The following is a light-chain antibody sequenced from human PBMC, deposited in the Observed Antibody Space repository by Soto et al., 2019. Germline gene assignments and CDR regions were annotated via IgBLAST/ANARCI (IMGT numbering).Light chain of an antibody. J-gene: IGLJ2*01. CDR2: GNS. CDR3: QSYDSTVSGSRV. Sequence: QSVLTQPPSVSGAPGQWVTISCTGSSPNIGAGYDVHWYQQLPGTAPKLLIYGNSNRPSGVPDRFSGSKSGTPASLAITGLQAEDESDYYCQSYDSTVSGSRVFGGGTKLTVL. CDR1: SPNIGAGYD. V-gene: IGLV1-40*01.